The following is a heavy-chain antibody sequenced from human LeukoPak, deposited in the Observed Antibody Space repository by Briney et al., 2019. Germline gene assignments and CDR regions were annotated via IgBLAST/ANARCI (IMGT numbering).Heavy chain of an antibody. D-gene: IGHD5-12*01. Sequence: GGSLRLSCAASGFTFSSYWMHWVRQAPGKGLVWVSRINSDGSSTSYADSVKGRFTISRDNAKNTLYLQMNSLRAEDTALYYCAREVATTDYYYYLDVWGKGTTVTISS. J-gene: IGHJ6*03. V-gene: IGHV3-74*01. CDR1: GFTFSSYW. CDR2: INSDGSST. CDR3: AREVATTDYYYYLDV.